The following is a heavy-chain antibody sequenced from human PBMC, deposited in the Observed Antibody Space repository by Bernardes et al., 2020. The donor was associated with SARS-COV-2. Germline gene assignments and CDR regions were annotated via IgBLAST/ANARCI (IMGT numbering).Heavy chain of an antibody. J-gene: IGHJ6*02. CDR2: ISGSGGST. CDR3: AKDLLTMVRGEDYYGMDV. CDR1: GFTFSSYA. V-gene: IGHV3-23*01. D-gene: IGHD3-10*01. Sequence: GGSLRLSCAASGFTFSSYAMSWVRQAPGKGLEWVSAISGSGGSTYYADSVKGRFTISRDNSKNTLYLQMNSLRAEDTAVYYCAKDLLTMVRGEDYYGMDVWGQGTTVTVSS.